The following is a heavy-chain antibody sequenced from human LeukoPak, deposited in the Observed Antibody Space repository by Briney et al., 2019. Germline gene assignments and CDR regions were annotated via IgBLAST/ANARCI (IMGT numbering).Heavy chain of an antibody. CDR1: GFTVSSNY. D-gene: IGHD3-9*01. Sequence: TGGSLRLSCAASGFTVSSNYMSWVRQAPGKGLEWVSVIYSGGSTYYADSVKGRFTISRDNAKNSVYLQMNSLRAEDTAIYYCARDATQYLRYGYFDYWGPGILVTVSS. V-gene: IGHV3-53*01. J-gene: IGHJ4*02. CDR3: ARDATQYLRYGYFDY. CDR2: IYSGGST.